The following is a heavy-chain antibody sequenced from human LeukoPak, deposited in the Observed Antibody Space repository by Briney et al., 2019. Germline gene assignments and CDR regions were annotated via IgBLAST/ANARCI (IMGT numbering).Heavy chain of an antibody. CDR3: ARKTTVTNEGFTY. Sequence: GESLKISCKGSGYTFTNYWIGWVRQMPGKGLEWMGVIYPGDSDTRYSPSFQGQVTISADKSISTAYLQWSSLKASDTAMYYCARKTTVTNEGFTYWGQGTLVTVSS. CDR2: IYPGDSDT. CDR1: GYTFTNYW. D-gene: IGHD4-17*01. J-gene: IGHJ4*02. V-gene: IGHV5-51*01.